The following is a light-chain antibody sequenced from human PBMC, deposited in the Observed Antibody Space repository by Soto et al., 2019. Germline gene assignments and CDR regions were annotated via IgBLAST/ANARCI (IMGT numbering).Light chain of an antibody. Sequence: SVLTPPPSATGTPGQSVTISYSGSSSNIGSNYVYWYQQLPGTAPKLLMYRNNKRPSGVPDRFSGSKSGTSASLAISGLRSEDEANYYCAAWDDSLSGSYVLGTGTKVTVL. V-gene: IGLV1-47*01. CDR2: RNN. CDR1: SSNIGSNY. CDR3: AAWDDSLSGSYV. J-gene: IGLJ1*01.